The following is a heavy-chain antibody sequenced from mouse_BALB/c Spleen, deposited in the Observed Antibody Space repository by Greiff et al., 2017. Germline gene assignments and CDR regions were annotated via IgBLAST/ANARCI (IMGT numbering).Heavy chain of an antibody. CDR2: ISYSGST. J-gene: IGHJ4*01. D-gene: IGHD2-4*01. V-gene: IGHV3-8*02. CDR1: GDSITSGY. Sequence: EVKLMESGPSLVKPSQTLSLTCSVTGDSITSGYWNWIRKFPGNKLEYMGYISYSGSTYYNPSLKSRISITRDTSKNQYYLQLNSVTTEDTATYYCARQKNYDYLFNAMDYWGQGTSVTVSS. CDR3: ARQKNYDYLFNAMDY.